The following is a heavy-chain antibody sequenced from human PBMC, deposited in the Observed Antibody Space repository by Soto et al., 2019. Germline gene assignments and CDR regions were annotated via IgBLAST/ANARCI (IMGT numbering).Heavy chain of an antibody. CDR3: ASDYYDILTGYLRSRYYYGMDV. Sequence: GGSLRLSCAASGFTFSSYSMNWVRQAPGKGLEWVSYISSSSSTIYYADSVKGRFTISRDNAKNSLYLQMNSLRDEDTAVYYCASDYYDILTGYLRSRYYYGMDVWGQGTTVTVSS. J-gene: IGHJ6*02. D-gene: IGHD3-9*01. CDR1: GFTFSSYS. CDR2: ISSSSSTI. V-gene: IGHV3-48*02.